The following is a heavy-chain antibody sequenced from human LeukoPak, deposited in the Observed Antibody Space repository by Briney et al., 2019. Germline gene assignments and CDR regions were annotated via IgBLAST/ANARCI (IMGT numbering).Heavy chain of an antibody. J-gene: IGHJ4*02. CDR2: IYPGDSDT. V-gene: IGHV5-51*01. D-gene: IGHD3-10*01. CDR1: GYTFISYW. Sequence: GESLKISCQGSGYTFISYWIGWVRQKPGEGLEWMGIIYPGDSDTRYSPSFQGQVTISGDKSISTAYLQWSSLKASDTAMYYCARLRWPRGGRSSFDYWGQGALVTVSS. CDR3: ARLRWPRGGRSSFDY.